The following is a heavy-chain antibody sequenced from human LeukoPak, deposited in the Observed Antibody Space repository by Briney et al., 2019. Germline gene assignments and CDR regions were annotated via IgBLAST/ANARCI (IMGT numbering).Heavy chain of an antibody. V-gene: IGHV6-1*01. CDR3: AGDLGYSYGPYNWFDP. Sequence: SQTLSLTCGISGDSVSSNSAAWNWIRQSPSRGLEWLGRTYYRSKWYNDYAVSVKSRITINPDTSKNQFSLQLNSVTPEDTAVYYCAGDLGYSYGPYNWFDPWGQGTLVTVSS. D-gene: IGHD5-18*01. CDR1: GDSVSSNSAA. CDR2: TYYRSKWYN. J-gene: IGHJ5*02.